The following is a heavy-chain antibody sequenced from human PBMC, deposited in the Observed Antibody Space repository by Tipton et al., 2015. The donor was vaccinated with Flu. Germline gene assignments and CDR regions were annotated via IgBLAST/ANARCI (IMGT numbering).Heavy chain of an antibody. V-gene: IGHV3-7*04. CDR1: GFTFSNFW. Sequence: AASGFTFSNFWMSWVRQAPGKGLEWVANINQDGSRKYFVDSVKGRFTISRDNAQNSLSLQMYSLRAEDTAVYYCARAIAAAGGYWGQGTLVTVSS. CDR2: INQDGSRK. CDR3: ARAIAAAGGY. D-gene: IGHD6-13*01. J-gene: IGHJ4*02.